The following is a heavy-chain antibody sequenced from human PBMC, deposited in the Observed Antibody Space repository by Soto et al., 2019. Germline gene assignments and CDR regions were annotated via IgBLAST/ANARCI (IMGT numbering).Heavy chain of an antibody. Sequence: GSLRLSCEASGFTVSSNYIIWVLPSPGKGLEWVSVIYSGGSTYYADSVKGRFTISRDNSKNTLYLQMNSLRAEDTAVYYCAREDGYRGGDAFDIWGQGTMVTVSS. D-gene: IGHD5-12*01. V-gene: IGHV3-66*01. J-gene: IGHJ3*02. CDR2: IYSGGST. CDR3: AREDGYRGGDAFDI. CDR1: GFTVSSNY.